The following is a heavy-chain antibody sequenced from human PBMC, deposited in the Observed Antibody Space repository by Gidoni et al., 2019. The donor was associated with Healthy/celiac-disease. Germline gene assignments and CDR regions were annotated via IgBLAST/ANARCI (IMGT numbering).Heavy chain of an antibody. D-gene: IGHD3-10*01. V-gene: IGHV3-23*01. CDR2: ISGSGGST. CDR3: AKDPGYGSGSRDY. CDR1: GSTFSSYA. J-gene: IGHJ4*02. Sequence: EAQPLESGGGLVQPGGSLRLSCAASGSTFSSYAMSWVRQAPGKGLGWVSAISGSGGSTYYADSVKGRFTISRDNSKNTLYLQMNSLRAEDTAVYYCAKDPGYGSGSRDYWGQGTLVTVSS.